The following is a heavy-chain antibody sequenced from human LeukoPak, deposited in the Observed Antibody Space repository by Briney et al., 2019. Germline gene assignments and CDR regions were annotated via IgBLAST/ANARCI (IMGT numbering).Heavy chain of an antibody. CDR2: ISSSSSYI. CDR1: GFTFSSYS. J-gene: IGHJ6*03. D-gene: IGHD3-10*01. Sequence: GGSLRLSCAASGFTFSSYSMNWVRQAPGKGLEWVSSISSSSSYIYYADSVKGRFTISRDNAKNSLYLQMGSLRAEDMAVYYCARGVKLLWFGELSAYMDVWGKGTTVTVSS. V-gene: IGHV3-21*01. CDR3: ARGVKLLWFGELSAYMDV.